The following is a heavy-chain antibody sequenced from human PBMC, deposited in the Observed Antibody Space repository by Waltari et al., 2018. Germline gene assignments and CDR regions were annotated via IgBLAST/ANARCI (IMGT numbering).Heavy chain of an antibody. CDR1: GGFIGSYY. V-gene: IGHV4-4*08. J-gene: IGHJ3*02. CDR2: IQNNDNT. D-gene: IGHD3-16*02. CDR3: VREYDHVWGTYRYAFDI. Sequence: QVQLQESGPGLVKTSDTLSLTCSVSGGFIGSYYWNWIRQSPGKGLEWIGHIQNNDNTNYNPTLRSRVTMSLDTSKNQFSLNLRSVTAADTAVYFCVREYDHVWGTYRYAFDIWGQGTMVLVSS.